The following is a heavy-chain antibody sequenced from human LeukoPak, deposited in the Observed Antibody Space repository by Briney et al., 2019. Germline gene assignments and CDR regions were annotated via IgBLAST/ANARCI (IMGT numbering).Heavy chain of an antibody. J-gene: IGHJ3*02. CDR2: IKQDGSEI. CDR3: VRGESGIQENSFDI. V-gene: IGHV3-7*03. D-gene: IGHD2/OR15-2a*01. CDR1: RFSFSLYN. Sequence: GGSLRLSCAASRFSFSLYNMNWVRQAPGKGLEWVADIKQDGSEIHYVDSVKGRFTISRDNAKNSLYLQMNSLRVEDTAAYSCVRGESGIQENSFDIWGQGTLVTVSS.